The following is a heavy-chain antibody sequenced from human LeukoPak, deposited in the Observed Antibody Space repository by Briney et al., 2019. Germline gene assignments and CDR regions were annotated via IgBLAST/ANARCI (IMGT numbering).Heavy chain of an antibody. V-gene: IGHV3-64*01. CDR3: AREFCCGTSCYKTIDY. CDR2: ISSNGGST. J-gene: IGHJ4*02. D-gene: IGHD2-2*02. CDR1: GFTFSSYA. Sequence: GGSLRLSCAASGFTFSSYAMHWVRQAPGKGLEYVSAISSNGGSTYYANSVKGRFTISRDNSKNTLYLQMGSLRAEDMAVYYCAREFCCGTSCYKTIDYWGQGTLVTVSS.